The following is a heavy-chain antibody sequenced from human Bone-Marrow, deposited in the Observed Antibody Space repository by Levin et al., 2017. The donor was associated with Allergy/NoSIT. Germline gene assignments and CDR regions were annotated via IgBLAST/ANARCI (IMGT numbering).Heavy chain of an antibody. CDR1: GFTFSSYA. J-gene: IGHJ6*02. Sequence: GESLKISCAASGFTFSSYAMSWVRQAPGKGLEWVSAISGSGGSTYYADSVKGRFTISRDNSKNTLYLQMNSLRAEDTAVYYCAKPHRVSAAAGRRYYYYYGMDVWGQGTTVTVSS. CDR2: ISGSGGST. V-gene: IGHV3-23*01. CDR3: AKPHRVSAAAGRRYYYYYGMDV. D-gene: IGHD6-13*01.